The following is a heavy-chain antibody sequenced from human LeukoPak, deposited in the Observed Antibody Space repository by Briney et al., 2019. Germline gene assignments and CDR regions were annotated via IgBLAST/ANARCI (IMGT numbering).Heavy chain of an antibody. J-gene: IGHJ4*02. Sequence: GGSLRLSCAASGFTFSSSSMHWVRQTPGKGLEWVAVISYDGSNNYCADSVKGRFTISRDNAKNSLSLQMNSLRAEDTAVYYCAAQGGFDSWGQGTLVTVSS. CDR3: AAQGGFDS. CDR1: GFTFSSSS. CDR2: ISYDGSNN. V-gene: IGHV3-30-3*01.